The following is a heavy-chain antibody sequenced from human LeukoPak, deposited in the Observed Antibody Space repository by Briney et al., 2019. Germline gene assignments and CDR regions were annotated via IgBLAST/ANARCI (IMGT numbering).Heavy chain of an antibody. Sequence: SETQSLTCAVYGGSFSGYYWSWIRQPPGKGLEWIGEINHSGSTNYNPSLKSRVTISVDTSKNQFSLKLSSVAAADTAVYYCASLRLYCSSTSCPKYYYYYMGVWGKGTTVTVSS. V-gene: IGHV4-34*01. J-gene: IGHJ6*03. CDR1: GGSFSGYY. CDR3: ASLRLYCSSTSCPKYYYYYMGV. CDR2: INHSGST. D-gene: IGHD2-2*01.